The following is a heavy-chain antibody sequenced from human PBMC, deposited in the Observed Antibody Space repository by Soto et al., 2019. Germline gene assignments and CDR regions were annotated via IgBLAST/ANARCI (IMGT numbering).Heavy chain of an antibody. CDR1: GYTFTSYG. CDR2: ISAYNGNT. V-gene: IGHV1-18*04. J-gene: IGHJ4*02. Sequence: ASVKVSCKASGYTFTSYGISWVRQAPGQGLEWMGWISAYNGNTNYAQKFQGRVTITRDTSASTAYMELSSLRSEDTAVYYCARDLGLLGYQLLYYWGQGTLVTVSS. CDR3: ARDLGLLGYQLLYY. D-gene: IGHD2-2*01.